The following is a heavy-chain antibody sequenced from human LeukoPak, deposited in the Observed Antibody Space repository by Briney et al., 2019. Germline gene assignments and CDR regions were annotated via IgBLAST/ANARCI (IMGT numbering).Heavy chain of an antibody. CDR1: GFTSSSHS. V-gene: IGHV3-21*01. CDR2: ISSSSSYI. Sequence: GGSLRLSCAASGFTSSSHSMNWVRQAPGKGLEWVSSISSSSSYIYYADSVKGRFTISRDNAKNSLYLQMNSLRAEDTAVYYCARSKTAPGDAFDIWGQGTMVTVSS. CDR3: ARSKTAPGDAFDI. J-gene: IGHJ3*02.